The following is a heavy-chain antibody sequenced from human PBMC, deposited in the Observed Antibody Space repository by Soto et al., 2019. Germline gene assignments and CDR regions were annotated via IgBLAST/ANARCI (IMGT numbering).Heavy chain of an antibody. D-gene: IGHD2-2*01. CDR3: VRYDQPGH. CDR2: AYSGGTA. J-gene: IGHJ1*01. Sequence: SETLSLTCTVSGGSISGSDFYWGYFRQSQGKGLEWFGSAYSGGTAYYSPSLKSRVTISLDMSKNQFSLNLKSVTAADTAVYYCVRYDQPGHWGPGTLVTVYS. V-gene: IGHV4-39*01. CDR1: GGSISGSDFY.